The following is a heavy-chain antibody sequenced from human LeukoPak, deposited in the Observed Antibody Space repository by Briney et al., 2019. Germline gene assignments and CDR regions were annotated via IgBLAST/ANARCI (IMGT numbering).Heavy chain of an antibody. Sequence: PGGSLRLSCAASVFTFSSYSMNWVREAPGKGREWVSSISSSSSYIYYADSAKGRFTISRDKAKNSLYLQMNSLRAEDTAVYYCARSVWYDYDMDVWGKGTTVTVS. CDR2: ISSSSSYI. J-gene: IGHJ6*03. V-gene: IGHV3-21*01. CDR1: VFTFSSYS. D-gene: IGHD2-8*01. CDR3: ARSVWYDYDMDV.